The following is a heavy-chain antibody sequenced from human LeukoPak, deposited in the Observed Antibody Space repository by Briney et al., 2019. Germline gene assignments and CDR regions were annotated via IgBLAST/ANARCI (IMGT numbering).Heavy chain of an antibody. V-gene: IGHV4-34*01. D-gene: IGHD6-6*01. J-gene: IGHJ6*02. CDR2: INHSGST. CDR1: GGSFSGYY. Sequence: SETLSLTCAVYGGSFSGYYWSWIRQPPGKGLEWIGEINHSGSTNYNPSLKSRVTISVDTSKNQFSLKLSSVTAADTAVYYCARYSSSSPYYYGVDVWGQGTTVTVSS. CDR3: ARYSSSSPYYYGVDV.